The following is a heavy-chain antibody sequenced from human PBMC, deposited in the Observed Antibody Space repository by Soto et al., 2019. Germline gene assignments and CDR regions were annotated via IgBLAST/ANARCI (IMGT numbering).Heavy chain of an antibody. Sequence: PVGSLRLSCAASGFTVSSNYMSWVRQAPGKGLGWVSAIYSGGSTYYADSVKGRITISRENAKNTLYLQMNSLRAEATAVYYCSRGAPAGYYPSGIDVWGQGTPVTVSS. D-gene: IGHD3-9*01. CDR3: SRGAPAGYYPSGIDV. J-gene: IGHJ6*02. CDR2: IYSGGST. CDR1: GFTVSSNY. V-gene: IGHV3-53*01.